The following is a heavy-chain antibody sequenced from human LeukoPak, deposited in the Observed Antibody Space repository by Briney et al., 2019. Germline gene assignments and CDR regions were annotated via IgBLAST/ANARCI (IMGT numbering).Heavy chain of an antibody. J-gene: IGHJ4*02. CDR2: ITSKSDGATT. CDR3: TTYSITMVRGVLGY. Sequence: GGSLRLSCAASGFTFTIAWMSWVRQGPGKGLEWVGRITSKSDGATTEYAAPVKGRFTISRDDSKNTLYLQMNSLKTEDTAVYYCTTYSITMVRGVLGYWGQGTPVTVSS. V-gene: IGHV3-15*01. D-gene: IGHD3-10*01. CDR1: GFTFTIAW.